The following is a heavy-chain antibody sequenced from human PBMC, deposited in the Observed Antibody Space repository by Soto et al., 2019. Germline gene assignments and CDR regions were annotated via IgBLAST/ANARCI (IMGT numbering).Heavy chain of an antibody. CDR3: ARASGTGVGTTSD. D-gene: IGHD1-26*01. Sequence: QVQLVQSGTEVKKPGASAKVSCKASGYTFSNYGISWMRQVAGQGLEWMGWISAYNGETKYAQKFQGRVTMTTDTATNTDYMELGSLRSDATAVYDGARASGTGVGTTSDWGQGTLVTVSS. V-gene: IGHV1-18*01. CDR2: ISAYNGET. CDR1: GYTFSNYG. J-gene: IGHJ4*02.